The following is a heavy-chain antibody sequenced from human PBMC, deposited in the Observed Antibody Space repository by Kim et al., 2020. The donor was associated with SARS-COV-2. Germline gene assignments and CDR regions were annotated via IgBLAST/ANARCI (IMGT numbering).Heavy chain of an antibody. CDR3: ARHLPGSSTGYHFDS. CDR1: GYSFTNYW. CDR2: ITPSGSYT. J-gene: IGHJ4*02. Sequence: GESLKISCKGSGYSFTNYWITWVRQIPGKGLEWMGKITPSGSYTTYSPSFQGHVTISVDKSNSTAYMQWRSLQASDSAIYYCARHLPGSSTGYHFDSWGQGTLVTVSS. V-gene: IGHV5-10-1*01. D-gene: IGHD3-22*01.